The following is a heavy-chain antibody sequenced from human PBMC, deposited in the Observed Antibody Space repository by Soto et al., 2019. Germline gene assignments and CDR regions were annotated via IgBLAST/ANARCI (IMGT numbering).Heavy chain of an antibody. D-gene: IGHD2-8*01. V-gene: IGHV4-34*01. CDR1: GGSFSGYY. J-gene: IGHJ6*02. CDR3: AAGEGVSIYYYGMDV. CDR2: INHSGST. Sequence: PSETLSLTCAVYGGSFSGYYWSWIRQPPGKGLEWIGEINHSGSTNYNPSLKSRVTISVDTSKNQFSLKLSSVTAADTAVYYCAAGEGVSIYYYGMDVWGQGTTVTVSS.